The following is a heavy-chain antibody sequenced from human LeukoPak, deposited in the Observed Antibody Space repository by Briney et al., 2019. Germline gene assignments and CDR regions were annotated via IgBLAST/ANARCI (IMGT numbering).Heavy chain of an antibody. Sequence: GGSLRLSCAASGMTFSNHWRHWVRQAPGKALVWVSLIKTDGRTTIYADSVRGRFTISRDNGRSTLWLQMNSLRAEDTAIYYCTTGPSYGYEWWGQGTEVTVSS. V-gene: IGHV3-74*01. CDR1: GMTFSNHW. J-gene: IGHJ4*02. D-gene: IGHD3-16*01. CDR3: TTGPSYGYEW. CDR2: IKTDGRTT.